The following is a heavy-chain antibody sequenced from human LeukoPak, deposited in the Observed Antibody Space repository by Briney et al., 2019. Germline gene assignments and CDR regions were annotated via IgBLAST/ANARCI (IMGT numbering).Heavy chain of an antibody. CDR2: IYYSGST. CDR3: ARDNSVGDYAWWFDP. D-gene: IGHD1-26*01. J-gene: IGHJ5*02. Sequence: SETLSLTCTVSGGSISSYYWSWIRQPPGKGLEWIGYIYYSGSTNYNPSLKSRVTISVDTPKNQFSLKLSSVTAADTAVYYCARDNSVGDYAWWFDPWGQGTLVTVSS. V-gene: IGHV4-59*01. CDR1: GGSISSYY.